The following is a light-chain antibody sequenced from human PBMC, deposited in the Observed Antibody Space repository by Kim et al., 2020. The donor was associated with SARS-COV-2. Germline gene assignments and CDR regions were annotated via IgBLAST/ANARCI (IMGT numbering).Light chain of an antibody. CDR1: SSDVGGYNY. J-gene: IGLJ2*01. CDR2: EVS. V-gene: IGLV2-8*01. CDR3: SSYAGSNNLV. Sequence: GQSVTISCTGTSSDVGGYNYVSWYQQHPGKAPKLMIDEVSKRPSGVPDRFSGSKSGNTASLTVSGLKAEDEADYYCSSYAGSNNLVFGGGTKVTVL.